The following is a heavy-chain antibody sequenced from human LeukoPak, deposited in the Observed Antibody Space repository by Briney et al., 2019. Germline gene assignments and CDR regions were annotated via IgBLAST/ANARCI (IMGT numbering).Heavy chain of an antibody. CDR2: IIPIFGTA. J-gene: IGHJ4*02. D-gene: IGHD5-18*01. CDR3: ARVSGYSYGNFDY. Sequence: SVKVSCKASGGTFSSYAISWVRQAPGQGLEWMGGIIPIFGTAIYAQKFQGRVTITADESTSTAYMELSSLRSEDTAVYYCARVSGYSYGNFDYWGQGTLVTVSS. V-gene: IGHV1-69*13. CDR1: GGTFSSYA.